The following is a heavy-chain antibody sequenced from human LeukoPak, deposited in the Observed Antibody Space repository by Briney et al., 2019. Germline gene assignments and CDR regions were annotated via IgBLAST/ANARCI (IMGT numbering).Heavy chain of an antibody. CDR1: GFTFSSYS. CDR3: ARDPTEMTTVTIDY. J-gene: IGHJ4*02. Sequence: GGSLRLSCAASGFTFSSYSMNWVRQAPGKGLEWVSYISSSSSTIYYADSVKGRFTISRDNAKNSLYLQMNSLRDEDTAVYCCARDPTEMTTVTIDYWGQGTLVTVSS. V-gene: IGHV3-48*02. CDR2: ISSSSSTI. D-gene: IGHD4-17*01.